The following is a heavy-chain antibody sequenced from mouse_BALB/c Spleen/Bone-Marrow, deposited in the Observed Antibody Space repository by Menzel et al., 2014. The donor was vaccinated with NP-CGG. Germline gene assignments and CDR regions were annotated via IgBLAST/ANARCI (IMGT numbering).Heavy chain of an antibody. CDR1: GFNIKDTY. J-gene: IGHJ1*01. Sequence: EVQLQQSGAELVKPGASVKLSCTASGFNIKDTYMHWVKQRPEQGLEWIGRIDPANGNTKYDPKFQGKATITADTSSNTAYLQLSSLTSEDTAVYYYARGGTTATWYFDVWGAGTTVTVSS. V-gene: IGHV14-3*02. CDR3: ARGGTTATWYFDV. D-gene: IGHD1-2*01. CDR2: IDPANGNT.